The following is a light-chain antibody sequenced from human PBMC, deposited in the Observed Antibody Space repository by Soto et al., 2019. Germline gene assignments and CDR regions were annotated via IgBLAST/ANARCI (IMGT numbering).Light chain of an antibody. CDR3: ISYTNGSTRDV. J-gene: IGLJ1*01. V-gene: IGLV2-14*01. CDR2: EVR. CDR1: SSDVGGYKY. Sequence: QSALTQPASVSGSPGQSITISCTGTSSDVGGYKYVSWYQQHPDKAPKLIIYEVRNRPSGVSNRFSGSKSANTASLTISGLQAEDEADYYCISYTNGSTRDVFGTGTKLTVL.